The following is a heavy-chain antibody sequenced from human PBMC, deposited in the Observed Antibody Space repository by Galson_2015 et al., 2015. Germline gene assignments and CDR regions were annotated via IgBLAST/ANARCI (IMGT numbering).Heavy chain of an antibody. V-gene: IGHV4-4*02. CDR2: IYRSGNT. CDR3: ARGGWYGDTIDF. Sequence: PGKGLEWIGEIYRSGNTNFNPSLKSRVTISLDKSKNQFSLKMTSLTAADTAFYYCARGGWYGDTIDFWGRGTLVTVSS. D-gene: IGHD6-19*01. J-gene: IGHJ4*02.